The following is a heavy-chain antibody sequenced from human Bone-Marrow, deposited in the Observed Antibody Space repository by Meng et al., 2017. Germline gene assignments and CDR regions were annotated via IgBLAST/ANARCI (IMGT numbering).Heavy chain of an antibody. J-gene: IGHJ4*02. D-gene: IGHD6-13*01. CDR3: ATGAAAADH. V-gene: IGHV3-15*04. CDR1: GFYFNNAW. CDR2: IETKSEGGTA. Sequence: GESLKISCAASGFYFNNAWMSWVRQAPGKGLEWVGRIETKSEGGTADYAAPVKGRFSISRDDSKNTLYLQMNTLISEDTGVYFCATGAAAADHWGQGTLVTVSS.